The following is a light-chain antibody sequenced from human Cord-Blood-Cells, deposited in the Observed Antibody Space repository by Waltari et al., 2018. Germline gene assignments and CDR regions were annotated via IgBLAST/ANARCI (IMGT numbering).Light chain of an antibody. CDR2: EAS. CDR1: QDISNY. CDR3: QQYDNLAWT. V-gene: IGKV1-33*01. J-gene: IGKJ1*01. Sequence: DIQMTQSPSSLSASVGDRVTITCQASQDISNYLNWYQQKPGKAPKLLIYEASNLETGVPSRFSGSGSGTDFTFTISSLQPEDIATYYCQQYDNLAWTFGQGTKVEIK.